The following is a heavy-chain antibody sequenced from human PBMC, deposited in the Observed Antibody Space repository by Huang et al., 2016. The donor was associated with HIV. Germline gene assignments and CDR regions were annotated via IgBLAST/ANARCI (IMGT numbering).Heavy chain of an antibody. J-gene: IGHJ4*02. Sequence: EVQLVESGGGLVKPGGSLRLSCAASGFTFSNVWMSWVRQTPGKGLEWVGRIKSKTEGGTTDFDAPVKGRCTISRDDSKNTLYLQMNSLKTEDTAVYYCSTWGLTAAGGNWGQGTLVTVSS. D-gene: IGHD6-13*01. V-gene: IGHV3-15*01. CDR1: GFTFSNVW. CDR3: STWGLTAAGGN. CDR2: IKSKTEGGTT.